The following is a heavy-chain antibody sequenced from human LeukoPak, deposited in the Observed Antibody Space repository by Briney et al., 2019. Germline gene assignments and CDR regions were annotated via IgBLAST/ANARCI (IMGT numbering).Heavy chain of an antibody. Sequence: GGSLRLSCAASGFTFSSYWMHWVRQAPGKGLEWVSSIRSSSSYIYYADSVKGRFTISRDNAKNSLYLQMNSLRVEDTAVYYCARSGGEGGWYFDLWGRGTLVTVSS. CDR1: GFTFSSYW. CDR3: ARSGGEGGWYFDL. D-gene: IGHD2-21*01. V-gene: IGHV3-21*01. CDR2: IRSSSSYI. J-gene: IGHJ2*01.